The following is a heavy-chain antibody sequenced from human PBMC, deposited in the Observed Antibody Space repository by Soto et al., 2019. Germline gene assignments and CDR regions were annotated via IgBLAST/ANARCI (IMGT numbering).Heavy chain of an antibody. Sequence: QVHLVQSGAEVKKPGASVKVSCKASGYTFTNYGISWVRQAPGQGLEWLGWISAYNANTNYAQKVQDRVTLTTDTSSNTAYMELRSLRSDDTAVYFGARDAGCGDDCYSIYSYSMDIWGQGTTVTVS. CDR1: GYTFTNYG. J-gene: IGHJ6*02. CDR2: ISAYNANT. D-gene: IGHD2-21*02. V-gene: IGHV1-18*04. CDR3: ARDAGCGDDCYSIYSYSMDI.